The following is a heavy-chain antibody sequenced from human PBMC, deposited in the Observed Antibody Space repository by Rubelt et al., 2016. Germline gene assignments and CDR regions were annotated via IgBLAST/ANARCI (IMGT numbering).Heavy chain of an antibody. Sequence: GSTYYNPSLKSRVTISVDTSKNQFSLKLSSVTAADTAVYYCARAEKKYYYGSGSYYLDYWGQGTLVTVSS. J-gene: IGHJ4*02. CDR3: ARAEKKYYYGSGSYYLDY. CDR2: GST. D-gene: IGHD3-10*01. V-gene: IGHV4-39*07.